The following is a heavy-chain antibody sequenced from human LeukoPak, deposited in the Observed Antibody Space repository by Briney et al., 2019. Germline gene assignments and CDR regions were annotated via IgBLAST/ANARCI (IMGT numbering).Heavy chain of an antibody. CDR3: ARNPSRSDTYFDL. Sequence: ASVTVSFKASGYTFTDYEINWVRQASGQGLEWMGWTNPSSRNRAYAPKFEGRVTTTTDTSTSTAYMELRSLTSEDTAVYYCARNPSRSDTYFDLWGQGTLVTASS. CDR1: GYTFTDYE. J-gene: IGHJ4*02. D-gene: IGHD5-18*01. CDR2: TNPSSRNR. V-gene: IGHV1-8*01.